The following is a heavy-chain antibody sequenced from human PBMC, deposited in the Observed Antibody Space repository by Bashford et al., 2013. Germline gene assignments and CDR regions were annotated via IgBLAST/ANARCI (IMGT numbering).Heavy chain of an antibody. Sequence: WVRQMPGKGLEWMGIIYPSDSDTKYSPSFQGQVTISADKSISTAYLQWSSLKASDTAMYYCARLGDAAAGTGIYYYYYMDVWGKGTTVTVSS. J-gene: IGHJ6*03. V-gene: IGHV5-51*01. CDR3: ARLGDAAAGTGIYYYYYMDV. CDR2: IYPSDSDT. D-gene: IGHD6-13*01.